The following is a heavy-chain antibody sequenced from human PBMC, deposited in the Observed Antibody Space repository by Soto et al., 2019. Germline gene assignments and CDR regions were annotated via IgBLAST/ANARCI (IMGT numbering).Heavy chain of an antibody. CDR3: AKDLFPTSGQRFFFES. V-gene: IGHV3-23*01. Sequence: PGGSLRLSCAASGFTFSTYAMTWVRQAPGRGLEWVPTILHDETPFYTDSVKGRFTISRDNVRGTLYLQMNGLRVEDAALYFCAKDLFPTSGQRFFFESWGQGSLVTVS. CDR1: GFTFSTYA. D-gene: IGHD2-21*01. J-gene: IGHJ4*02. CDR2: ILHDETP.